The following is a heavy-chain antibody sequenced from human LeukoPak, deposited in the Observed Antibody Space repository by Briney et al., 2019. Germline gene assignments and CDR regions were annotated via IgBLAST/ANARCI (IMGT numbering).Heavy chain of an antibody. D-gene: IGHD2-15*01. J-gene: IGHJ3*02. CDR2: IIPIFRTE. CDR1: GGTLSSYA. V-gene: IGHV1-69*05. Sequence: SVKVSCKASGGTLSSYAISWVRQAPGQGLEWMGRIIPIFRTENYAQKFQGRVTITTDESTSTAYMEPSSLRSEDAAVYYCAREGVRRGSNIVVVVAARPGAFDIWGQGTMVTVSS. CDR3: AREGVRRGSNIVVVVAARPGAFDI.